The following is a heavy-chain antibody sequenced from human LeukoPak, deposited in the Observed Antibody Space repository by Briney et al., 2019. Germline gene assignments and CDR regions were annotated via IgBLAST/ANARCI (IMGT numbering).Heavy chain of an antibody. D-gene: IGHD1-14*01. CDR3: ASSYITTNFDY. CDR1: GCSFTSYW. CDR2: IYPDDSDT. Sequence: GESLKISCKGSGCSFTSYWIGWVRQMPGKGLEWMGIIYPDDSDTRYSPSFQGQVTISADKSISTAYLQWSSLKASDTAMYYCASSYITTNFDYWGQGTLVTVSS. V-gene: IGHV5-51*01. J-gene: IGHJ4*02.